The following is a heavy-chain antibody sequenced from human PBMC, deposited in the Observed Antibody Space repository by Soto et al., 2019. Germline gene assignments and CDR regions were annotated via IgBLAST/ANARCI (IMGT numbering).Heavy chain of an antibody. D-gene: IGHD6-25*01. J-gene: IGHJ3*02. Sequence: SETLSLTCTVSGGSISSYYWSWIRQPAGKGLEWIGRIYTSGSTSYNPSLKSRVTMSVDTSKNQFSLKLGSVTAADTAVYYCARVTPMGFSGALGAFDIWGQGTMVTVSS. V-gene: IGHV4-4*07. CDR2: IYTSGST. CDR1: GGSISSYY. CDR3: ARVTPMGFSGALGAFDI.